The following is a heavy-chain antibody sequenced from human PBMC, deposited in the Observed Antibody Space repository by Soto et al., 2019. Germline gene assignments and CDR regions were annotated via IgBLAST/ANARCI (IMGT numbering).Heavy chain of an antibody. CDR1: GYSFTSYW. D-gene: IGHD5-12*01. J-gene: IGHJ3*02. CDR2: IYPGDSDT. V-gene: IGHV5-51*01. Sequence: GESLKISCKGSGYSFTSYWIGWVRQMPGKGLEWMGIIYPGDSDTRYSPSFQGQVTISADKSISTAYLQWSSLKASDTAMYYCARQRRWLQSPGAYDAFDIWGQGTMVTVSS. CDR3: ARQRRWLQSPGAYDAFDI.